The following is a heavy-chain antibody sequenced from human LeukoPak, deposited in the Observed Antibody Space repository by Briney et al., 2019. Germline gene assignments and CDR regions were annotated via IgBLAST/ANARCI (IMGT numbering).Heavy chain of an antibody. V-gene: IGHV3-30*18. Sequence: GGSLRLSCAASGFTFNNYGMQWVRQAPGKELEWVAVISYTGNTKYYVDSVKGRFTISRDNSKNTLYLQMNSLRAEDTAVYYCVKESDEYSSSSSDYWGQGTLVTVSS. CDR2: ISYTGNTK. D-gene: IGHD6-6*01. CDR1: GFTFNNYG. CDR3: VKESDEYSSSSSDY. J-gene: IGHJ4*02.